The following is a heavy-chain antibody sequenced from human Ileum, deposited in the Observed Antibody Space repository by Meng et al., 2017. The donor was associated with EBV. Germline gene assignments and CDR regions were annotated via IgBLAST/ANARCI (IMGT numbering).Heavy chain of an antibody. CDR3: ARDGYSSGSD. V-gene: IGHV4-61*08. CDR1: AGSVSSGGNY. D-gene: IGHD6-19*01. J-gene: IGHJ4*02. Sequence: QVQLQGSGPGLVKPSETLSRTCSVSAGSVSSGGNYWSWIRQPPGKGLEWIGYIYNSGSTNYNPSLKSRVTISVDTSKNQFSLKLSSVTAADTAVYYCARDGYSSGSDWGQGTLVTVSS. CDR2: IYNSGST.